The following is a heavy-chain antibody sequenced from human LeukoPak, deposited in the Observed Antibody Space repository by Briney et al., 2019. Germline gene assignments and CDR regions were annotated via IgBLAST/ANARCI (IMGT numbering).Heavy chain of an antibody. CDR2: TYYRSKWYN. CDR1: GDSVSSNRAA. D-gene: IGHD2-2*01. Sequence: SQTLSLTRDISGDSVSSNRAAWNWIRQSPSRGLEWLGRTYYRSKWYNDYAVSVKSRITFNPDTSRNHFSLQLNSVTPEDTAVYSCPRDGPAPQPPSSFPSWGQGPLVTVPS. J-gene: IGHJ5*02. V-gene: IGHV6-1*01. CDR3: PRDGPAPQPPSSFPS.